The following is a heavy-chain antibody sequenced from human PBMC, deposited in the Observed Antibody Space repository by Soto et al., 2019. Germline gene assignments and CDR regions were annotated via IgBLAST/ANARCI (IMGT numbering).Heavy chain of an antibody. V-gene: IGHV3-23*01. CDR3: AKEAADTAMVTGVSWNWFDP. Sequence: PGGSLRLSCAASGFTFSSYAMSWVRQAPGKGLEWVSAISGSGGSTYYADSVKGRFTISRDNSKNTLYLQMNSLRAEDTAVYYCAKEAADTAMVTGVSWNWFDPWGQGTLVTVSS. D-gene: IGHD5-18*01. CDR2: ISGSGGST. J-gene: IGHJ5*02. CDR1: GFTFSSYA.